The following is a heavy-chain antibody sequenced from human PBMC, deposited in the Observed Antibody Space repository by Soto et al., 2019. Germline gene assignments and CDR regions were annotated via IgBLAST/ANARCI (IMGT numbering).Heavy chain of an antibody. CDR3: ARELSYSNPSLRDYYGMDV. D-gene: IGHD4-4*01. CDR2: IWYDGSNK. CDR1: GFTFSSYG. V-gene: IGHV3-33*01. Sequence: PGGSLRLSCAASGFTFSSYGMHWVRQAPGKGLEWVAVIWYDGSNKYYADSVKGRFTISRDNSKNTLYLQMNSLRAEDTAVYYCARELSYSNPSLRDYYGMDVWGQGTTVTGSS. J-gene: IGHJ6*02.